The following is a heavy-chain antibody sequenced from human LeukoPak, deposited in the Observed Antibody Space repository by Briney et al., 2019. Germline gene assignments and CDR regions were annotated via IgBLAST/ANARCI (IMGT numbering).Heavy chain of an antibody. Sequence: ASEKVSCKASGYTFTSYDINWVRQATGQGLEWMGWMNPNSANTGYAQNFQGRVAMTRSTSISTAYMELSSLRSEDTAVYYCALSLQYYNASGYYPFDYWGQGTLVTVSS. V-gene: IGHV1-8*01. CDR2: MNPNSANT. J-gene: IGHJ4*02. CDR1: GYTFTSYD. CDR3: ALSLQYYNASGYYPFDY. D-gene: IGHD3-3*01.